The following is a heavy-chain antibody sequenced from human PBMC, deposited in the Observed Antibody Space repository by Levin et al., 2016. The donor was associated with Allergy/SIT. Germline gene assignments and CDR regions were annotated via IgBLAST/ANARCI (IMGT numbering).Heavy chain of an antibody. CDR2: IYYSGST. CDR1: GGSISSGGYY. D-gene: IGHD2-21*01. V-gene: IGHV4-31*03. J-gene: IGHJ4*02. CDR3: ARYCGGDCYSLYFDY. Sequence: SETLSLTCTVSGGSISSGGYYWSWIRQHPGKGLEWIGYIYYSGSTYYNPSLKSRVTISVDTSKNQFSLKLSSVTAADTAVYYCARYCGGDCYSLYFDYWGQGTLVTVSS.